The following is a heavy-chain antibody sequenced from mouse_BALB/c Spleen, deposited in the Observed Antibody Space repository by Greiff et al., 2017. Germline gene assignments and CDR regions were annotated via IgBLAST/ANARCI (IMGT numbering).Heavy chain of an antibody. V-gene: IGHV6-6*02. D-gene: IGHD1-1*01. J-gene: IGHJ2*01. CDR3: TRGLIYYYGSGYDYFDY. Sequence: EVKLVESGGGLVQPGGSMKLSCVASGFTFSNYWMNWVRQSPEKGLEWVAEIRLKSNNYATHYAESVKGRFTISRDDSKSSVYLQMNNLRAEDTGIYYCTRGLIYYYGSGYDYFDYWGQGTTLTVSS. CDR1: GFTFSNYW. CDR2: IRLKSNNYAT.